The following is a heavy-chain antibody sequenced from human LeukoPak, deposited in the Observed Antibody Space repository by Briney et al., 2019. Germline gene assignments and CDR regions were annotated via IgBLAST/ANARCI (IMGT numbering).Heavy chain of an antibody. V-gene: IGHV1-18*01. CDR2: ISAYNGNT. CDR1: GYTLTSYA. CDR3: ARAPITPLGLPAGY. J-gene: IGHJ4*02. D-gene: IGHD6-25*01. Sequence: ASVKVSCKASGYTLTSYAMNWVRQAPGQGLEWMGWISAYNGNTNYAQKLQGRVTMTTDTSTSTAYKELRSLRSDDTAVYYCARAPITPLGLPAGYRGQGTLVTVSS.